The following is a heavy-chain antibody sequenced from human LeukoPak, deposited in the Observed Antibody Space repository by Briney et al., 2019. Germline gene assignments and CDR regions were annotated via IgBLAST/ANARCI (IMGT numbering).Heavy chain of an antibody. D-gene: IGHD2-8*01. CDR2: INHSGST. Sequence: SETLSLTCAVYGGSFSGYYWSWIRQPPGKGLEWIGEINHSGSTNYNPSLKSRVTISVDTSKNQFSLKLSSVTAADTAVYYCARRGSYTSFDYWGQGTLVTASS. CDR3: ARRGSYTSFDY. CDR1: GGSFSGYY. J-gene: IGHJ4*02. V-gene: IGHV4-34*01.